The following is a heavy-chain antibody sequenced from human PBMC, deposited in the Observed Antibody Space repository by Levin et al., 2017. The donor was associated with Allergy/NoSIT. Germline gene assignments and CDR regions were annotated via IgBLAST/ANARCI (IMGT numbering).Heavy chain of an antibody. J-gene: IGHJ5*02. CDR3: ARVMRVSGYNYIIRAAFDP. Sequence: SETLSLTCAVYGGSFSGYSWSWIRQSPGTGLEWIGEINHSGSTDYNPSLKSRVTISLDTSKNQFSLKLTSVTAADPAVYYCARVMRVSGYNYIIRAAFDPWGQGTLVTVSS. CDR1: GGSFSGYS. V-gene: IGHV4-34*01. CDR2: INHSGST. D-gene: IGHD3-22*01.